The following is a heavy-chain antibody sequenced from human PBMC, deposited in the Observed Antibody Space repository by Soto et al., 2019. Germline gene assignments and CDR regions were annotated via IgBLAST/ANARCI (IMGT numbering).Heavy chain of an antibody. D-gene: IGHD2-15*01. CDR1: GYTFTSYF. Sequence: APVKVSCKASGYTFTSYFMHWVRQAPGQGLEWMGIINPSGGSTSYAQKFQGRVTMTRDTSTSTVYMELSSLRSEDTAVYYRARQYCSGGSCYTLDDWGQGTLVTVSS. J-gene: IGHJ4*02. CDR2: INPSGGST. V-gene: IGHV1-46*01. CDR3: ARQYCSGGSCYTLDD.